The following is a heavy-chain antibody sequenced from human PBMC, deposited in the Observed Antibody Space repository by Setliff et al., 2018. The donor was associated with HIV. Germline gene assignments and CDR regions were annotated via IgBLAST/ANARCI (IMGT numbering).Heavy chain of an antibody. V-gene: IGHV4-61*01. CDR2: IYYSGTT. D-gene: IGHD2-21*02. J-gene: IGHJ5*02. CDR1: GGSISSGSYY. CDR3: AGRAVTAINNFDP. Sequence: ASETLSLTCTVSGGSISSGSYYWSWIRQPPGKGLEWIGYIYYSGTTNYNPSLKSRITISVDTSKNQFSLKLSSVTAADTAVYYCAGRAVTAINNFDPWGQGTLVTVSS.